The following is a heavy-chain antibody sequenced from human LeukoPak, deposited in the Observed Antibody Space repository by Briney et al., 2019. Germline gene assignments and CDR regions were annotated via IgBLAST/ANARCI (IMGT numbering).Heavy chain of an antibody. CDR2: ISYDGSNK. J-gene: IGHJ4*02. CDR1: GFTFSGSA. CDR3: ARDRPEVVG. Sequence: GGSLRLSCAASGFTFSGSAIHWVRQAPGKGLEWVAVISYDGSNKYYADSVKGRFTISRDNSKNTLYLQMNSLRAEDTAVYYCARDRPEVVGWGQGTLVTVSS. D-gene: IGHD2-15*01. V-gene: IGHV3-30-3*01.